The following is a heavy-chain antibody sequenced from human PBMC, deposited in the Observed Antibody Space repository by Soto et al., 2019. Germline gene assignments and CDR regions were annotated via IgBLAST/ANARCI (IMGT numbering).Heavy chain of an antibody. CDR3: ARGGGVGVAGSAAFDM. Sequence: QLHLVQSGAVVKKPGASVTVSCSASGYPVTAYYMHWVRQAPGRGLEWMGGINPATGAAKYTQTFQGRVTLTRGPSKRTVFMELSGLTSGDPAVFYCARGGGVGVAGSAAFDMWGQGTLVTVSS. V-gene: IGHV1-2*02. CDR1: GYPVTAYY. D-gene: IGHD3-3*01. J-gene: IGHJ3*02. CDR2: INPATGAA.